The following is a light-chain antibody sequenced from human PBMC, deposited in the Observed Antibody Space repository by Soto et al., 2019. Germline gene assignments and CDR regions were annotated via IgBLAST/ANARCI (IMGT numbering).Light chain of an antibody. CDR3: QQYGSSPLT. Sequence: EIVLTQSPGTLSLSPGERATLSCRASQSVSSSYLAWYQQKPGQAPRLLIYGASSRATGIPDRFSGSGSGTDFTLTISRLEPEDVEVYYCQQYGSSPLTFGGGTKVEMK. CDR2: GAS. V-gene: IGKV3-20*01. CDR1: QSVSSSY. J-gene: IGKJ4*01.